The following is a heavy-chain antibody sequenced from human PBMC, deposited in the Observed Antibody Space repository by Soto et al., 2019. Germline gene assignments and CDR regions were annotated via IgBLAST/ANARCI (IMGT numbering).Heavy chain of an antibody. CDR3: ARAPSWYSFDY. D-gene: IGHD6-13*01. V-gene: IGHV1-3*01. CDR2: INAGNANT. Sequence: GASVKVSCKASGYTFTSYAMYWVRQAPGQRLEWMGWINAGNANTKYSQKFQGRVTFTRDTSASTAYMELSSLRSEDTAVYYCARAPSWYSFDYWGQGTLVTVSS. CDR1: GYTFTSYA. J-gene: IGHJ4*02.